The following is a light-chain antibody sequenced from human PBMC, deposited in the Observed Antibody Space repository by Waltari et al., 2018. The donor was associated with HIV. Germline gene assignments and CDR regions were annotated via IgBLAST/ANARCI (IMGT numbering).Light chain of an antibody. Sequence: EIVLTQSPATLSLSPGERATLSCRASQNINNYLAWYRQKPGQAPRLLIYDASNRAPGIPARFSGSGSGTDFTLSIGSLEPEDFAVYFCQQRSNWPRTFGQGTKVEIK. CDR1: QNINNY. CDR3: QQRSNWPRT. V-gene: IGKV3-11*01. CDR2: DAS. J-gene: IGKJ1*01.